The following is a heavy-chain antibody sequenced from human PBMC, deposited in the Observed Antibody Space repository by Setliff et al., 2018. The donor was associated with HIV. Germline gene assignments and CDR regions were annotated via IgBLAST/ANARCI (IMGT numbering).Heavy chain of an antibody. CDR3: ASARGSYNFWSGLARGDNWFDP. D-gene: IGHD3-3*01. CDR2: IFYSGST. Sequence: SETLSLTCTVSGGSISSGGYHWSWIRQHPGKGLEWIGYIFYSGSTSYNPSLKSRVAISVDTSKNQFSLKMSSVTAADTAVYYCASARGSYNFWSGLARGDNWFDPWGQGTLVTVSS. CDR1: GGSISSGGYH. V-gene: IGHV4-31*03. J-gene: IGHJ5*02.